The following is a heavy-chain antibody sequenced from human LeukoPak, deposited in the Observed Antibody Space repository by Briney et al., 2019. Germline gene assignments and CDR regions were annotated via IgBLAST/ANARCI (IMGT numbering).Heavy chain of an antibody. J-gene: IGHJ4*02. CDR2: ISSSSTYL. CDR3: ARDFGAAADDY. V-gene: IGHV3-21*01. CDR1: GVTFRRYS. Sequence: GGALRLSCAASGVTFRRYSMSWVREAPGKRVGWVSYISSSSTYLYYPDPLKGRFIISRDNSKNSLYLQMNGLRAEDTAVYYCARDFGAAADDYWGQGTLVTVSS. D-gene: IGHD6-13*01.